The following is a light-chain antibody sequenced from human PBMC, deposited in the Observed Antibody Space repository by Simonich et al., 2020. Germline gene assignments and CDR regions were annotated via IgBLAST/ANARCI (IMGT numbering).Light chain of an antibody. Sequence: DIVMTQTPLSLSVTPGQPASISCKSSQSPLHSDGKTYLYWYMQKPGQSPQLLIYEVSNLFSGVPDRFSGSGSGTDFTLKISRVEAEDVGVYYCMQRIHLPLTFGGGTKVEIK. CDR1: QSPLHSDGKTY. CDR3: MQRIHLPLT. J-gene: IGKJ4*01. V-gene: IGKV2-29*03. CDR2: EVS.